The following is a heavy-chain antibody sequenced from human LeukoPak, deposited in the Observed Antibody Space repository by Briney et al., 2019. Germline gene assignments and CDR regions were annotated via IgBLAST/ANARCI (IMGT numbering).Heavy chain of an antibody. D-gene: IGHD1-26*01. V-gene: IGHV4-39*07. CDR2: IYYSGST. Sequence: SETLSLTCTVSGGSISSSSYYWGWIRQPPGKGLEWIGSIYYSGSTYYNPSLKSRVTISVDTSKNQFFLKLSSVTAADTAVYYCARVGLSGSYSTIRVLSSVGGQIDYWGQGTLVTVSS. CDR1: GGSISSSSYY. CDR3: ARVGLSGSYSTIRVLSSVGGQIDY. J-gene: IGHJ4*02.